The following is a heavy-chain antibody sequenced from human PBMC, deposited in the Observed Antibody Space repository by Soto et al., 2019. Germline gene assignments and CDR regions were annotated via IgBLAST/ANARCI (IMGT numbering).Heavy chain of an antibody. CDR3: ARDSTAQYYYYGMDV. CDR1: GYTFTCYY. Sequence: ASVKGSCKAAGYTFTCYYMHWVRQAPGQGLEWMGWINPNSGGTNYAQKFQGWVTMTRDTSISTAYMELSRLRSDDTAVYYCARDSTAQYYYYGMDVWGQGTTVTVSS. D-gene: IGHD4-17*01. J-gene: IGHJ6*02. V-gene: IGHV1-2*04. CDR2: INPNSGGT.